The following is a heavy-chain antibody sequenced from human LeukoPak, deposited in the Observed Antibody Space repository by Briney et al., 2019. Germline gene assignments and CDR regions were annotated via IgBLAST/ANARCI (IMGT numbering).Heavy chain of an antibody. J-gene: IGHJ4*02. V-gene: IGHV3-23*01. CDR2: ISDSGDST. D-gene: IGHD3-3*01. CDR1: GFTFSSYA. Sequence: PGGSLRLSCAASGFTFSSYAMSWVRQAPGKGLEWVSTISDSGDSTYYADPVKGQFTISRDNSKNTLYLQMNSLRAEDTAVYYCAKDLKIFGVVTLFDYWGQGTLVTVSS. CDR3: AKDLKIFGVVTLFDY.